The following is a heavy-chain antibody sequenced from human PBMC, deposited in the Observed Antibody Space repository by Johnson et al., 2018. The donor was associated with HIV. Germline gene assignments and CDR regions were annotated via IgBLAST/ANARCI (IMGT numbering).Heavy chain of an antibody. Sequence: LVKPGRSLRLSCTASGFTFGDYAMSWVRQAPGKGLEWVANIKQDGSEKYYVDSVKGRFTISRDNSKNTLYLQMNSLRAEDTAVYYCAKEANTYSSSWYGDAFDIWGQGTMVTVSS. V-gene: IGHV3-7*04. CDR3: AKEANTYSSSWYGDAFDI. J-gene: IGHJ3*02. CDR2: IKQDGSEK. CDR1: GFTFGDYA. D-gene: IGHD6-13*01.